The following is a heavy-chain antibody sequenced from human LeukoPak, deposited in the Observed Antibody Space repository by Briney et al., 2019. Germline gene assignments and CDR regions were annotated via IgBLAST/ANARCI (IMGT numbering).Heavy chain of an antibody. CDR3: ARSWSSGGYGGADY. V-gene: IGHV3-20*01. D-gene: IGHD1-26*01. CDR2: LNWNGGST. CDR1: GFIFDNYG. J-gene: IGHJ4*02. Sequence: GGSLRLSCAASGFIFDNYGMTWVRQAPGKGLEWVSGLNWNGGSTGYADSVKGRFTISRDNAKNSLYLHMNGLRPEDTAVYRCARSWSSGGYGGADYWGQGTLVAVSS.